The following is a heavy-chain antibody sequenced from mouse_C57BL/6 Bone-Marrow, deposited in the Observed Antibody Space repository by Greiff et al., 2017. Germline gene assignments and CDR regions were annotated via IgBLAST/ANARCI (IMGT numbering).Heavy chain of an antibody. D-gene: IGHD2-12*01. Sequence: VQLQQSGPELVKPGASVKISCKASGYSFTDYNMNWVKQSNGKSLEWIGVINPNYGTTSYNQKFKGKATLTVDQASRTAYMQLNSLTSEDSAVYYCARPQAYYSDWGFAYWGQGTLVTVSA. CDR2: INPNYGTT. J-gene: IGHJ3*01. CDR1: GYSFTDYN. V-gene: IGHV1-39*01. CDR3: ARPQAYYSDWGFAY.